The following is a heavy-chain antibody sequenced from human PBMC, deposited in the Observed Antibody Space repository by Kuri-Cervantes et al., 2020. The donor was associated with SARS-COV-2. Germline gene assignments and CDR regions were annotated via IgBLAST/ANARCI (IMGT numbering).Heavy chain of an antibody. V-gene: IGHV1-69*04. CDR2: IIPILGIA. J-gene: IGHJ5*02. Sequence: SVKVSCKASGGTFSSYAISWVRQAPGQGLEWMGRIIPILGIANYAQKFQGRVTITADKSTSTAYMELSSLRSEDTAVYYCARDTKAAAIFGVVMGYVWFDPWGQGTLVTVSS. CDR3: ARDTKAAAIFGVVMGYVWFDP. CDR1: GGTFSSYA. D-gene: IGHD3-3*01.